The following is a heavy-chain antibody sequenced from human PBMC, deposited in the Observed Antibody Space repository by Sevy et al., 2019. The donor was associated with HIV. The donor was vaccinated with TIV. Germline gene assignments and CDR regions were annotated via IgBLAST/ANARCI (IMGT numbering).Heavy chain of an antibody. Sequence: GGSLRFSCAASGFIFNTYAMHWVRQGPDKGLAWVAVISFDGGNTYYSDAVEGRFTISRDNSKNTVFLQMNSLSPDDTALYYCARGPYNSGLRFDFWGQGTLVTVSS. J-gene: IGHJ4*02. D-gene: IGHD5-12*01. CDR3: ARGPYNSGLRFDF. CDR1: GFIFNTYA. V-gene: IGHV3-30-3*01. CDR2: ISFDGGNT.